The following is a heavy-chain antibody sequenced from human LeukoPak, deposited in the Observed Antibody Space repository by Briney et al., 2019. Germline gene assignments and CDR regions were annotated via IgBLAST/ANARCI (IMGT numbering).Heavy chain of an antibody. CDR2: IYSGGST. Sequence: PGGSLRLSCAASGFSVSNNYMNWVRQAPGKGLEWVSVIYSGGSTYYADSVKGRFTISRDNSKNTLYLQMNSLRAEDTAVYYCVKEGNGAFDIWGQGTMVTVSS. D-gene: IGHD2-8*01. J-gene: IGHJ3*02. CDR1: GFSVSNNY. CDR3: VKEGNGAFDI. V-gene: IGHV3-53*01.